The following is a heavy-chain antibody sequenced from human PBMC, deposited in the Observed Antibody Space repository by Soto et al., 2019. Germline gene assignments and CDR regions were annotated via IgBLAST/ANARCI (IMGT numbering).Heavy chain of an antibody. V-gene: IGHV2-5*02. CDR2: IYWDDDK. J-gene: IGHJ4*02. D-gene: IGHD2-15*01. Sequence: QITLKESGPTLVKPTQTLTLTCTFSGFSLSTSGVGVGWIRQPPGKALEWLALIYWDDDKRYSPSLNSRLTITTDTSKNQVVLTMTNMDPVDTATYYCAHNSAVVPLDYWGQGTLFTVSS. CDR3: AHNSAVVPLDY. CDR1: GFSLSTSGVG.